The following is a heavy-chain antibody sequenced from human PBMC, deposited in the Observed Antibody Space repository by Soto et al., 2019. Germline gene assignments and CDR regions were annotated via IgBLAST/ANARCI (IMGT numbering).Heavy chain of an antibody. Sequence: QVQLVQSGAEVKKPGASVKVSCKASGYTFTGYYMHWVRQAPGQGLEWMGWINRNSGGTNYAQKFPGRVTMTRDPTISTAYMELSRVRSDDRAGYYCAWGNPGTGYAFDIWGQGTMVTVSS. CDR2: INRNSGGT. V-gene: IGHV1-2*02. D-gene: IGHD1-1*01. CDR3: AWGNPGTGYAFDI. J-gene: IGHJ3*02. CDR1: GYTFTGYY.